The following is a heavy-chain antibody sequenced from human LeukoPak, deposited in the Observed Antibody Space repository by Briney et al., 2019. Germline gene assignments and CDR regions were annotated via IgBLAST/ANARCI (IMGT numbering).Heavy chain of an antibody. D-gene: IGHD1-26*01. CDR1: GYTFTSYD. Sequence: GASVKVSCKASGYTFTSYDINWVRQATGQGLEWMGWMNPNSGNTGYAQKFQGRVTMTRNTSISTAYMELSSLRSEDTAVYYCARVGSSPHHDAFDIWGQGTMVTVSS. CDR3: ARVGSSPHHDAFDI. J-gene: IGHJ3*02. V-gene: IGHV1-8*01. CDR2: MNPNSGNT.